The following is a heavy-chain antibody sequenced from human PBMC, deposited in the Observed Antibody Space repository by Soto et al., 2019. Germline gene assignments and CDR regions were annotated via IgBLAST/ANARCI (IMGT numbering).Heavy chain of an antibody. J-gene: IGHJ4*02. Sequence: SETLSLTCAFSRGSITSNWWIWVRQPPGKGLEWIGEIYHSGDTRYNPSLKSRVTMSVDKSKNQLSLKLNSVTAADTAVYYCATYYDILTGYTFDSWGQGTLVTVSS. D-gene: IGHD3-9*01. V-gene: IGHV4-4*02. CDR3: ATYYDILTGYTFDS. CDR1: RGSITSNW. CDR2: IYHSGDT.